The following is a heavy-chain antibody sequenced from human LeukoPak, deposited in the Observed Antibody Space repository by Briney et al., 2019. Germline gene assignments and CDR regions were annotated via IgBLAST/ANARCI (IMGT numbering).Heavy chain of an antibody. CDR2: IRYDGSNK. CDR1: GFTFSSYA. V-gene: IGHV3-30*02. D-gene: IGHD3-22*01. J-gene: IGHJ3*02. CDR3: AKDYYHSQGAFDI. Sequence: GGSLRLSCAASGFTFSSYAMSWVRQAPGKGLEWVAFIRYDGSNKYYADSVKGRFTISRDNSKNTLYLQMNSLRAEDTAVYYCAKDYYHSQGAFDIWGQGTMVTVSS.